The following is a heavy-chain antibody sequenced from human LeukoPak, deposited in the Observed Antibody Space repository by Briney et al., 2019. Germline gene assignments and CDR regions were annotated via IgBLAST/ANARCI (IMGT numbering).Heavy chain of an antibody. CDR2: ISSSSSYI. J-gene: IGHJ4*02. CDR3: ARVRVAAAGIHYDY. V-gene: IGHV3-21*01. D-gene: IGHD6-13*01. Sequence: PGRSLRLSCAASGFTFSSYVMHWVRQAPGKGLEWVSSISSSSSYIYYADSVKGRFTISRDNAKNSLYLQMNSLRAEDTAVYYCARVRVAAAGIHYDYWGQGTLVTVSS. CDR1: GFTFSSYV.